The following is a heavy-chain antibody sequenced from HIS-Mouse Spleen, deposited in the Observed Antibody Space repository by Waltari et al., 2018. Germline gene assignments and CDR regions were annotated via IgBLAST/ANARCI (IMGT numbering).Heavy chain of an antibody. D-gene: IGHD6-13*01. Sequence: QLQLQESGPGLVKPSETLSLTCTGSGGSIRRSSYYWGRIRQPPGKGLEWIGSIYYSGSTYYNPSLKSRVTISVDTSKNQFSLKLSSVTAADTAVYYCAREIPYSSSWYDWYFDLWGRGTLVTVSS. CDR1: GGSIRRSSYY. J-gene: IGHJ2*01. V-gene: IGHV4-39*07. CDR2: IYYSGST. CDR3: AREIPYSSSWYDWYFDL.